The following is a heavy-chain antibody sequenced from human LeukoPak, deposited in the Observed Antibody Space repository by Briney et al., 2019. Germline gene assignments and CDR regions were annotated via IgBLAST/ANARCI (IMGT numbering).Heavy chain of an antibody. J-gene: IGHJ4*02. CDR1: GFTFSSYA. CDR2: ISGSGGST. CDR3: AKDRSGDHSEYFDY. Sequence: GGSLRLSCAASGFTFSSYAMSWVRQAPGKGLEWVSAISGSGGSTYYADSVKGRFTISTDNSKNTLYLQMNSLRAEDTAVYYCAKDRSGDHSEYFDYWGQGTLVTVSS. V-gene: IGHV3-23*01. D-gene: IGHD4-11*01.